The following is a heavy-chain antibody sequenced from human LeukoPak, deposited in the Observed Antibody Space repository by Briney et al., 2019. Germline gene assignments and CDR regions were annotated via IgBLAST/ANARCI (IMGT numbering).Heavy chain of an antibody. V-gene: IGHV4-59*01. CDR3: ARDPSGYRNDAFDI. CDR1: GGSISYFY. Sequence: SGTLSLTCTASGGSISYFYRTWIRQPPGKGLEWIGYIYYSGSTNYNPSLKSRVTISVDTSKNQFSLKLSSVTAADTAVYYCARDPSGYRNDAFDIWGQGTMVTVSS. D-gene: IGHD1-14*01. CDR2: IYYSGST. J-gene: IGHJ3*02.